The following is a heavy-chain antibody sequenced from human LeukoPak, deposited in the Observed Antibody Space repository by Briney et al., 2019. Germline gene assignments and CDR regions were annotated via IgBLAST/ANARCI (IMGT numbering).Heavy chain of an antibody. D-gene: IGHD2-15*01. CDR2: ISSSSSYI. V-gene: IGHV3-21*01. J-gene: IGHJ4*02. Sequence: GESLRLSFAASGFTFSTYSMNWLRLAPGKGLEWVSSISSSSSYIYYADSVKGRFTISRDNAKNSLYLQMNSLRAEDTAVYYCAREGDIVVVVAASFDYWAREPWSPSPQ. CDR3: AREGDIVVVVAASFDY. CDR1: GFTFSTYS.